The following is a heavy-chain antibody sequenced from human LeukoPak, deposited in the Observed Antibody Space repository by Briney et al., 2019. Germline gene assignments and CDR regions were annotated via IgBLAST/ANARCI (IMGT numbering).Heavy chain of an antibody. CDR1: GFTLTNFD. V-gene: IGHV1-8*01. CDR3: ARIKRGYSYGNFDY. D-gene: IGHD5-18*01. CDR2: MNPNSGNT. J-gene: IGHJ4*02. Sequence: ASVKVSCKASGFTLTNFDINWVRQATGQGLEWMGWMNPNSGNTGYAQKFQGRVTMTRNTSISTAYMELSSLRSEDTAVYYCARIKRGYSYGNFDYWGQGTLVTVSS.